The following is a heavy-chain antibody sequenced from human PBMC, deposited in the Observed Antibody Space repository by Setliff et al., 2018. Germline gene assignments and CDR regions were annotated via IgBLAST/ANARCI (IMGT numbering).Heavy chain of an antibody. V-gene: IGHV4-34*01. Sequence: SETLSLTCAVYGGSFSGYYWSWIRQPPGKGLEWIGEINHSGSTNYSPSLKSRVTISVDTSKNQFSLKLSSVTAADTAVYYCARKGISALSGAFDMWGQGTMVTVSS. CDR1: GGSFSGYY. J-gene: IGHJ3*02. D-gene: IGHD1-26*01. CDR2: INHSGST. CDR3: ARKGISALSGAFDM.